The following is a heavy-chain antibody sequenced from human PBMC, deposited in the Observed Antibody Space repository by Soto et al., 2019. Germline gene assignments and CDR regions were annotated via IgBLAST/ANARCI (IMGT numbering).Heavy chain of an antibody. Sequence: QVQLVQSGAEVKKPGSSVKVSCKASGGTFSSYAISWVRQAPGQGLEWMGGIIPIFGTANYAQKFQGRVTITADESTSTAYMELSSLRSEDTAVYYCALDDYYDSIGYYTPLDYWGQGTLVTVSS. CDR2: IIPIFGTA. CDR3: ALDDYYDSIGYYTPLDY. V-gene: IGHV1-69*12. J-gene: IGHJ4*02. CDR1: GGTFSSYA. D-gene: IGHD3-22*01.